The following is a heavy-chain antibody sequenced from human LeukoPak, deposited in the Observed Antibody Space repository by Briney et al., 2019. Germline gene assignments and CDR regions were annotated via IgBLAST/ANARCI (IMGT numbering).Heavy chain of an antibody. CDR2: ISLDGNNE. V-gene: IGHV3-30-3*01. CDR3: ATDSYDYT. J-gene: IGHJ5*02. Sequence: GGSLRLSCAASGFTFRNYYMHWVRQAPGKGLEWVAVISLDGNNEYYADSVKGRFSLSRDNSMNTLYLQLNSLQTADTAVYYCATDSYDYTWGQGTLVTVSS. D-gene: IGHD4-11*01. CDR1: GFTFRNYY.